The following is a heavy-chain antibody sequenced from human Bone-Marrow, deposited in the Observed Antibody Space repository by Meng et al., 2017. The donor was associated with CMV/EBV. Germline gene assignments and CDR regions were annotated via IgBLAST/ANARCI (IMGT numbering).Heavy chain of an antibody. CDR1: GGSISSYY. CDR2: IYYSGST. CDR3: ARDWCSSTSCYIDY. D-gene: IGHD2-2*01. J-gene: IGHJ4*02. Sequence: SETLSLTCTVSGGSISSYYWSWIRQPPGKGLEWIGYIYYSGSTNYNHSLKSRVTISVDTSKNQFSLKLSSVTAADTAVYYCARDWCSSTSCYIDYWGQGTLVTVSS. V-gene: IGHV4-59*01.